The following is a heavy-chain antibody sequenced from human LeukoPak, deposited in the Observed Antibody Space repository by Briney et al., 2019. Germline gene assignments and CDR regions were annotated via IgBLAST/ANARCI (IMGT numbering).Heavy chain of an antibody. Sequence: PGGSLRLSCAASGFTFSSYSMNWVRQAPGKGLEWVSHLSGGGINSYYADSVKGRFTVSRDNANNTLYLQMNSLRAEDTALYYCVKDVYRGGYSCRFDSWGQGTLVIVSS. D-gene: IGHD4-23*01. CDR1: GFTFSSYS. J-gene: IGHJ4*02. V-gene: IGHV3-21*04. CDR3: VKDVYRGGYSCRFDS. CDR2: LSGGGINS.